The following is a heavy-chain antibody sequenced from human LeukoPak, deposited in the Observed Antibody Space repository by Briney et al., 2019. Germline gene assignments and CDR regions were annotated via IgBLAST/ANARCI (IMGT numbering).Heavy chain of an antibody. J-gene: IGHJ5*02. CDR1: GGSISSSSYY. CDR3: ASENYDFWSGYSPNWFDP. D-gene: IGHD3-3*01. Sequence: SETLSLTCTVSGGSISSSSYYWGWIRQPPGKGLEWIGSIYYSGSTYHNPSLKSRVTISVDTSKNQFSLKLSSVTAADTAVYYCASENYDFWSGYSPNWFDPWGQGTLVTVSS. V-gene: IGHV4-39*01. CDR2: IYYSGST.